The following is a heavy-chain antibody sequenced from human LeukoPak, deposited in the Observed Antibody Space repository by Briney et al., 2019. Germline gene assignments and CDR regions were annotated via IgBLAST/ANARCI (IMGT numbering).Heavy chain of an antibody. D-gene: IGHD1-7*01. Sequence: QTGGSLRLSCTASGFTFGDYAMSWVRQAPGKGLEWVGFIRSKAYGGTTEYAASVKGRFTISRDDSKSIAYLQMNSLKTEDTAVYYCTRVFNSNSRYYMDVWGKGTTVTVSS. CDR1: GFTFGDYA. V-gene: IGHV3-49*04. CDR3: TRVFNSNSRYYMDV. CDR2: IRSKAYGGTT. J-gene: IGHJ6*03.